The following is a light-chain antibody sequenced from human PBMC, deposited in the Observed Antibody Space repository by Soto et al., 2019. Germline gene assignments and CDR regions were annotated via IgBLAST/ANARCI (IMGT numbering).Light chain of an antibody. CDR1: QSLSSSY. CDR3: QQYGSLIT. V-gene: IGKV3-20*01. Sequence: VLTQSPGTLSLSPGERATLSCRASQSLSSSYLAWYQQKSGQAPRLLIYGSFSRATGIPDRFSGSGSGTAFTLTISRLEPEDFAVYYCQQYGSLITFGQGTRLDIK. CDR2: GSF. J-gene: IGKJ5*01.